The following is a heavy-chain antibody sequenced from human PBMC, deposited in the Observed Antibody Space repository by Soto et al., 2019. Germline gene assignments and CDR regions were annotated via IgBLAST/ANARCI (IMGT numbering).Heavy chain of an antibody. J-gene: IGHJ6*02. CDR1: GFTFSSYA. V-gene: IGHV3-23*01. Sequence: GGSLRLSCAASGFTFSSYAMSWVRQAPGKGLEWVSAISGSGGSTYYADSVKGRLTISRDNSKNTLYLQMNSLRVEDTAIYYCAKDLGSGSYSGNYYFYNMDVWGQGTTVTVSS. CDR3: AKDLGSGSYSGNYYFYNMDV. CDR2: ISGSGGST. D-gene: IGHD3-10*01.